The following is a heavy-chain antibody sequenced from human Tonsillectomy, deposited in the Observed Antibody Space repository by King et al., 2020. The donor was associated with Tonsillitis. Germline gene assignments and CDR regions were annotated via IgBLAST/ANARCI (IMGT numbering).Heavy chain of an antibody. D-gene: IGHD2-2*02. Sequence: VQLVESGGGLVQPGRSLRLSCAASGFTFDDYAMHWVRQAPGKGLEWVSNISWNSGSKDYADSVKGRFTISRDNAKNSLYLQMNSLRGEDTALYYCAKGRCRCYQVLYSNYDGLDVWGQGTTVTVSS. V-gene: IGHV3-9*01. CDR1: GFTFDDYA. CDR3: AKGRCRCYQVLYSNYDGLDV. J-gene: IGHJ6*02. CDR2: ISWNSGSK.